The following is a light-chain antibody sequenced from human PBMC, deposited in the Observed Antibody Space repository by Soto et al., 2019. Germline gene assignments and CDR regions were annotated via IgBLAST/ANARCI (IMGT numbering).Light chain of an antibody. Sequence: DIVMTQSPGTLSVSPGERATLYCRASQSVNSNLAWYQQKPGQAPRLLINGASTRATGIPARFGGSGSGTEFTLTSKSLHSEGFAVYYCQLYHNWPPTFAQETKLEI. CDR1: QSVNSN. CDR3: QLYHNWPPT. V-gene: IGKV3-15*01. J-gene: IGKJ2*01. CDR2: GAS.